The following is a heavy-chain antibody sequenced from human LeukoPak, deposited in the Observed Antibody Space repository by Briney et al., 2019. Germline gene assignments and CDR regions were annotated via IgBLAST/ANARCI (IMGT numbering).Heavy chain of an antibody. J-gene: IGHJ4*02. CDR3: AKPRTTGLGWAQFDY. CDR2: FDGNGPNT. V-gene: IGHV3-23*01. Sequence: GGSLRLSCAASGYTFSSFAMTWVRQAPGKGLEWVSGFDGNGPNTYYADSVKGRWTISRDNSRNTLYLEMNSLRPEDTAIYYCAKPRTTGLGWAQFDYWGQGSLVTVSS. CDR1: GYTFSSFA. D-gene: IGHD2-8*02.